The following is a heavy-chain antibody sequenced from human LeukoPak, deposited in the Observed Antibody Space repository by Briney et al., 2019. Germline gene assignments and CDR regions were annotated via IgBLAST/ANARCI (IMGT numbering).Heavy chain of an antibody. CDR1: GFTFSSYS. CDR2: ISSSSSYI. CDR3: ATRGYSYGFGMDY. D-gene: IGHD5-18*01. Sequence: GGSLRLSCAASGFTFSSYSMNWVRQAPGKGLEWVSSISSSSSYIYYADSVKGRFTISRDNSKNTLYLRMNSLRAEDTAVYYCATRGYSYGFGMDYWGQGTLVTVSS. V-gene: IGHV3-21*04. J-gene: IGHJ4*02.